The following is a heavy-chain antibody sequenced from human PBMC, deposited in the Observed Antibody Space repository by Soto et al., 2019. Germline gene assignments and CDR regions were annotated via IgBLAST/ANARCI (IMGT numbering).Heavy chain of an antibody. J-gene: IGHJ6*02. CDR1: GFTFSSYS. CDR3: ARAPPTYCGGDCYSDYYYYGMDV. D-gene: IGHD2-21*02. V-gene: IGHV3-21*01. CDR2: ISSSSSYI. Sequence: EVQLVESGGGLVKPGGSLRLSCAASGFTFSSYSMNWVRQAPGKGLEWVSSISSSSSYIYYPDSVKGRFTISRDNAKNSLYLQMNSLRAEDTAVYYCARAPPTYCGGDCYSDYYYYGMDVWGQGTTVTVSS.